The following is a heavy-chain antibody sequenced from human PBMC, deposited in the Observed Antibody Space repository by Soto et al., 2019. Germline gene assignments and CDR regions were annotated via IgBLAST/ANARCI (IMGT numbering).Heavy chain of an antibody. CDR2: IVVDSGNT. V-gene: IGHV1-58*02. Sequence: GASVKVSCKASGFTFPSSAMRWVRQARGQRPEWIGWIVVDSGNTNYAQKFQERVTITRDMSTSTAYMELSSLRSEDTAVYYCAKVSSSWYAGFFDLWGQGTLVTAPQ. J-gene: IGHJ4*02. CDR3: AKVSSSWYAGFFDL. CDR1: GFTFPSSA. D-gene: IGHD6-13*01.